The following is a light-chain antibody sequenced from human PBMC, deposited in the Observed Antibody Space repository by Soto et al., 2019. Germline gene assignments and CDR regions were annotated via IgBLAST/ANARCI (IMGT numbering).Light chain of an antibody. J-gene: IGKJ1*01. V-gene: IGKV1-39*01. Sequence: DIQMTQSRCTLSASLGERVTSTCRVSSSISVWLAWYQQKPGKAPKLLIYAASSLQSGVPSRFSGSGSGTDFTLTISSLQPEDFATYYCQQSYSTPRTFGQGSKVDIK. CDR1: SSISVW. CDR2: AAS. CDR3: QQSYSTPRT.